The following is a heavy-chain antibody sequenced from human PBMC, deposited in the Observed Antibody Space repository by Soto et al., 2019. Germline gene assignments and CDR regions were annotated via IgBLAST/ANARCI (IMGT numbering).Heavy chain of an antibody. CDR1: GFTFSSYA. D-gene: IGHD6-6*01. V-gene: IGHV3-23*01. J-gene: IGHJ6*02. Sequence: EVQLLESGGGLVQPGGSLRLSSAASGFTFSSYAMSWVRQAPGKGLEWVSAISGSGGSTYYADSVKGRFTISRDNSKNSRYLQMNSLRAGDTAVYYCAKSRPLQSSSFGVGFYYYCYGMDVWGQGTTVTVSS. CDR2: ISGSGGST. CDR3: AKSRPLQSSSFGVGFYYYCYGMDV.